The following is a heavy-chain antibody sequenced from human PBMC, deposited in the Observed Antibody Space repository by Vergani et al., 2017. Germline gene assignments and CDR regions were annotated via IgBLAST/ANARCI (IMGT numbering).Heavy chain of an antibody. V-gene: IGHV4-61*02. J-gene: IGHJ5*02. CDR2: IYTSGST. Sequence: QVQLQESGPGLVKPSQTLSLTCTVSGGSISSGSYYWSWIRQPAGKGLEWIGRIYTSGSTNYNPSLKSRVTISVDTSKNQFSLKLSSVTAADTAVYYCAGDFGGSVSYYASVNWFDPWGQGTLVTVSS. CDR3: AGDFGGSVSYYASVNWFDP. D-gene: IGHD3-10*01. CDR1: GGSISSGSYY.